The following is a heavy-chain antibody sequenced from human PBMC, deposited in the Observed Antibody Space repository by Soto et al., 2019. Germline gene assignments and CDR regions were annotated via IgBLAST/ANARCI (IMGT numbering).Heavy chain of an antibody. D-gene: IGHD7-27*01. V-gene: IGHV3-7*01. CDR2: INGIGSEK. CDR1: GFTFSSYA. Sequence: GGSLRLSCAASGFTFSSYAMSWVRQAPGKGLEWVADINGIGSEKYYVDSVKGRFTVSRDNAKNSLYLQMNSLRVEDTALYYCARDPAWGSLDYWGLGTLVTVSS. CDR3: ARDPAWGSLDY. J-gene: IGHJ4*02.